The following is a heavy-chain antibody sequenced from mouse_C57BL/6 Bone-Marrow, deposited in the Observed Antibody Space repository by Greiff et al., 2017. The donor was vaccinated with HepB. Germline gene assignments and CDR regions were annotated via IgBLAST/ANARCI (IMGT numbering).Heavy chain of an antibody. CDR2: INPNNGGT. Sequence: EVQLQESGPELVKPGASVKMSCKASGYTFTDYNMHWVKQSHGKSLEWIGYINPNNGGTSYNQKFKGKATLTVNKSSSTAYMELRSLTSEDSAVYYCAIRGGYLYYFDYWGQGTTLTVSS. D-gene: IGHD2-3*01. CDR1: GYTFTDYN. J-gene: IGHJ2*01. V-gene: IGHV1-22*01. CDR3: AIRGGYLYYFDY.